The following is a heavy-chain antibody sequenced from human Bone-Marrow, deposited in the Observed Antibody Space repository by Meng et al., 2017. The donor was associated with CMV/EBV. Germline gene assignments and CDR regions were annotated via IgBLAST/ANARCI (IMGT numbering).Heavy chain of an antibody. CDR3: ARGSGVNMFRGAIGSFDS. D-gene: IGHD3-10*01. V-gene: IGHV3-13*01. Sequence: GESLKISCAASGFTFSSYDMHWVRQVTGKGLEWVSGVGTEDDAYYRDSVKGRFTISRENGMNSMYLQMDSLTVGDTAIYYCARGSGVNMFRGAIGSFDSWGLGKLVNVAS. CDR1: GFTFSSYD. J-gene: IGHJ4*02. CDR2: VGTEDDA.